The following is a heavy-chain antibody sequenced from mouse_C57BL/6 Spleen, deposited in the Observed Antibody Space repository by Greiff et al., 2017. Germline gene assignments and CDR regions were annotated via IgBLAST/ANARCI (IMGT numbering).Heavy chain of an antibody. CDR1: GFNIKDDY. V-gene: IGHV14-4*01. CDR3: TRVWLDY. CDR2: IDPENGDT. J-gene: IGHJ4*01. D-gene: IGHD2-10*02. Sequence: VQLKQSGAELVRPGASVKLSCTASGFNIKDDYMHWVKQRPEQGLEWIGWIDPENGDTEYASKFQGKATITADTSSNTAYLQLSSLTSEDTAVYYCTRVWLDYWGQGTSGTGSS.